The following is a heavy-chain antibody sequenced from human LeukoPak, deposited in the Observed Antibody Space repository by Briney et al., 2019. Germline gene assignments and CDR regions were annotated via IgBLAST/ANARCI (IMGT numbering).Heavy chain of an antibody. V-gene: IGHV3-11*06. CDR2: ISGSSAYT. CDR3: ARNLLSSGQLDGIDY. J-gene: IGHJ4*02. CDR1: GFTFSDYY. Sequence: GGSLRLSCAASGFTFSDYYMSWIRQAPGKGLEWLSYISGSSAYTNYADSVKGRFTISRDNAKNSLYLQMNSLRAEDTALYYCARNLLSSGQLDGIDYWGQGTLVTVSS. D-gene: IGHD3-22*01.